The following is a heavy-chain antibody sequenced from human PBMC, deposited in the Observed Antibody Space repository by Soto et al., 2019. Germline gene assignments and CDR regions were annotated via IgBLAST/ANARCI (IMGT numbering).Heavy chain of an antibody. CDR3: ARGVAARKFYYYGTDV. D-gene: IGHD6-6*01. CDR1: GGTFSSYA. V-gene: IGHV1-69*06. J-gene: IGHJ6*02. CDR2: IIPIFGTA. Sequence: SVKVSCKASGGTFSSYAISWVRQAPGQGLEWMGGIIPIFGTANYAQKFQGRVTITADKSTSTAYMELSSLRSEDTAVYYCARGVAARKFYYYGTDVWGQGTTVTVSS.